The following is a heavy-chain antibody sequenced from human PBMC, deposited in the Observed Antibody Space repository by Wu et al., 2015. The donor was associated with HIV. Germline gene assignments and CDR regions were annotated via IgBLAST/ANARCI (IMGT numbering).Heavy chain of an antibody. Sequence: QVQLVQSGAEVKKPGASVKVSCKASGYTFTSYGINWVRQAPGQGLEWMGWISIYNGNTHYAQNFQGRVTMTTDTSTSTVYMELRSLRSDDTAVYYCARDLFVRRDSGWFDYWGQGTLVTVSS. CDR2: ISIYNGNT. CDR1: GYTFTSYG. CDR3: ARDLFVRRDSGWFDY. D-gene: IGHD6-19*01. J-gene: IGHJ4*02. V-gene: IGHV1-18*01.